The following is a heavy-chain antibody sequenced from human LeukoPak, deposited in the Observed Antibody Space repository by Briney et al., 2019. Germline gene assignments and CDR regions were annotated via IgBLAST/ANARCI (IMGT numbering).Heavy chain of an antibody. J-gene: IGHJ4*02. Sequence: GWVRXXPGKGLEWMGIIYPGDSDTRYSPSFQGQVTISADKSISTAYLQWSSLKASDTAMYYCARHERLEQGAPGNWGQGTLVTVSS. D-gene: IGHD5-24*01. CDR3: ARHERLEQGAPGN. V-gene: IGHV5-51*01. CDR2: IYPGDSDT.